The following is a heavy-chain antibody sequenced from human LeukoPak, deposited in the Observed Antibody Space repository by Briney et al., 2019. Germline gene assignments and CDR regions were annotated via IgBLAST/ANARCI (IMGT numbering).Heavy chain of an antibody. CDR1: GYSISSGYY. V-gene: IGHV4-38-2*02. CDR2: IYHSGST. Sequence: SETLSLTCTVSGYSISSGYYWGWIRQPPGKGLEWIGSIYHSGSTYYNPSLKSRVTISVDTSKNQFSLKLSSVTAADTAVYYCASTYSSGWYIDYWGQGTLVTVSS. D-gene: IGHD6-19*01. J-gene: IGHJ4*02. CDR3: ASTYSSGWYIDY.